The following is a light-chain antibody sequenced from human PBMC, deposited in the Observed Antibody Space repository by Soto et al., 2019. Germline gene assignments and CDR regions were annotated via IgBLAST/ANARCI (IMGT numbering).Light chain of an antibody. CDR2: AAS. Sequence: DIQMTQSPSSLSASVGDRVTITCRASKSISSYLNWYQQKPGKAPKLLIYAASSLQSGVPSRFSGSGSGTDFTLTISSLQPEDFATYYCQQSYSTPRTVGQGTKLEIK. CDR1: KSISSY. CDR3: QQSYSTPRT. V-gene: IGKV1-39*01. J-gene: IGKJ2*01.